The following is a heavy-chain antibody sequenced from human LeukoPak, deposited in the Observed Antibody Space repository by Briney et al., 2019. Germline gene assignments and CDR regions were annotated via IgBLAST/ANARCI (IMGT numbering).Heavy chain of an antibody. V-gene: IGHV4-4*07. Sequence: PSETLSLNCTVSGDSISSSYWTWIRQPAEKGLEWIGVMYRHGRSNYNPSLKGRVTMSVDTSKNQFSLKLSSVTAADTAMYYCARDCSTAGFDYWGQGTLVTVSS. CDR1: GDSISSSY. CDR3: ARDCSTAGFDY. D-gene: IGHD2-2*01. J-gene: IGHJ4*02. CDR2: MYRHGRS.